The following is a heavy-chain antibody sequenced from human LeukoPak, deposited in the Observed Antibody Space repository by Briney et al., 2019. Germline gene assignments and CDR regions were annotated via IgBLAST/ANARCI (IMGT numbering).Heavy chain of an antibody. Sequence: ASVKVSCKVSGYTLTELSMHWVRQAPGKGLEWIGGFDPEDGETIYAQKFQGRVTMTEDTSTDTAYMELSSLRSEDTAVYYCATASTDGDLLWYFDYWGQGTLVTVSS. J-gene: IGHJ4*02. CDR1: GYTLTELS. CDR3: ATASTDGDLLWYFDY. V-gene: IGHV1-24*01. D-gene: IGHD4-17*01. CDR2: FDPEDGET.